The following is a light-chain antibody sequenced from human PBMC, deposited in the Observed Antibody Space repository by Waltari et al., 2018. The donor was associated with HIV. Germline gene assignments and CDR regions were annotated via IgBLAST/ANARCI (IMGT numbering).Light chain of an antibody. Sequence: QPALTQPRSVSGSPGQSVTISCTGTSSDVGALNYVSWYQQHPGKAPKLMIYDVNKRPSGVPDRFSGSKSGNTASLNISGLQAEDESDYYCCSYAGIWGVFGTGTKVTVL. CDR3: CSYAGIWGV. J-gene: IGLJ1*01. V-gene: IGLV2-11*01. CDR2: DVN. CDR1: SSDVGALNY.